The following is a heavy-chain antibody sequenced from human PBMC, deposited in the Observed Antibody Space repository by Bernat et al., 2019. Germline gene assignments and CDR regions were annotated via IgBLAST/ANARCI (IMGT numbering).Heavy chain of an antibody. J-gene: IGHJ3*02. CDR2: IYTSGST. CDR3: ARVSRWLRIKGAFDI. D-gene: IGHD5-12*01. Sequence: QVQLQESGPGLVKPSQTLSLTCTVSGGSISSGSYYWSWIRQPAGKGLEWIGRIYTSGSTNYNPSLKSRVTISVDTSKNQFSLKLSSVTAADTAVYYCARVSRWLRIKGAFDIWGQGTMVTVSS. V-gene: IGHV4-61*02. CDR1: GGSISSGSYY.